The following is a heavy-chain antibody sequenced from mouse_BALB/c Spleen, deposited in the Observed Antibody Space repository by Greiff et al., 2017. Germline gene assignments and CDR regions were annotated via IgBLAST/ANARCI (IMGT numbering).Heavy chain of an antibody. CDR3: ASIGDYYGSRFDY. CDR2: ISYDGSN. Sequence: EVQLVESGPGLVKPSQSLSLTCSVTGYSITSGYYWNWIRQFPGNKLEWMGYISYDGSNNYNPSLKNRISITRDTSKNQFFLKLNSVTTEDTATYYCASIGDYYGSRFDYWGQGTTLTVSS. CDR1: GYSITSGYY. V-gene: IGHV3-6*02. D-gene: IGHD1-1*01. J-gene: IGHJ2*01.